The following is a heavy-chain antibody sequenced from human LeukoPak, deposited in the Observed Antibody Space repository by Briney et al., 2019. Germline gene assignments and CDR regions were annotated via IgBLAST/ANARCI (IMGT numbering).Heavy chain of an antibody. CDR1: GYTFTSYG. CDR2: ISAYNGNT. J-gene: IGHJ4*02. CDR3: ARDGRGQDYDFWSGYYTNFDY. Sequence: GASVTVSCKASGYTFTSYGISWVRQAPGQGLEWMGWISAYNGNTNYAQKLQGRVTMTTDTSTSTAYMELRSLRSDDTAVYYCARDGRGQDYDFWSGYYTNFDYWGQGTLVTVSS. D-gene: IGHD3-3*01. V-gene: IGHV1-18*01.